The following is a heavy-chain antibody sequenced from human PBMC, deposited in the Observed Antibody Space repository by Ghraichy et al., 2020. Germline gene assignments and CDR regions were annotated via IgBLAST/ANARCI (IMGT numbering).Heavy chain of an antibody. J-gene: IGHJ6*02. CDR2: ISGSGGST. D-gene: IGHD3-3*01. CDR3: ARDIRRTITIHTGYYYGMDV. V-gene: IGHV3-23*01. CDR1: GFTFSSYA. Sequence: GGSLRLSCAASGFTFSSYAMSWVRQAPGKGLEWVSAISGSGGSTYYADSVKGRFTISRDNSKNTLYLQMNSLRDEDTAVYYCARDIRRTITIHTGYYYGMDVWGQGTTVTVSS.